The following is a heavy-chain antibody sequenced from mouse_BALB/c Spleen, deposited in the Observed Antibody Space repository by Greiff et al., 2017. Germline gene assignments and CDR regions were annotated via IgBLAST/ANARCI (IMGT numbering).Heavy chain of an antibody. CDR3: ARGYGNGMDY. CDR1: GYAFTNYL. J-gene: IGHJ4*01. V-gene: IGHV1-54*01. CDR2: INPGSGGT. D-gene: IGHD2-10*02. Sequence: VKLQESGAELVRPGTSVKVSCKASGYAFTNYLIEWVKQRPGQGLEWIGVINPGSGGTNYNEKFKGKATLTADKSSSTAYMQLSSLTSDDSAVYFCARGYGNGMDYWGQGTSVTVSS.